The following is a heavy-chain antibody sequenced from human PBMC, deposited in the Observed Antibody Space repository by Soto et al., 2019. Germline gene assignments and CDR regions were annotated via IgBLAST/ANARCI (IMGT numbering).Heavy chain of an antibody. V-gene: IGHV3-23*01. CDR1: GFTFRSYA. CDR3: VRDLGQQAYSFEY. D-gene: IGHD6-13*01. J-gene: IGHJ4*02. CDR2: ISGSGGSA. Sequence: GGSLRLSCLASGFTFRSYAMTWVRQGPGRGLEWVSAISGSGGSAFSADSVKGRFTISRDNRENTLYLQMNSLRSDDTAIYYCVRDLGQQAYSFEYWGQGTVVTVSS.